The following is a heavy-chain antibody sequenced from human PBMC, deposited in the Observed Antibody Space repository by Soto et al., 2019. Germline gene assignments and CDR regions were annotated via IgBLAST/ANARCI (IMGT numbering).Heavy chain of an antibody. CDR2: INAGNGNT. J-gene: IGHJ6*03. D-gene: IGHD2-2*01. V-gene: IGHV1-3*01. Sequence: QVQLVQSGAEVKKPGASVKVSCKASGYTFTSYAMHWVRQAPGQRLEWMGWINAGNGNTKYSQKFQGRVTITRDTSASTAYMELSSLRSEDTAVYYCARSICSSTSCQSKYYYYYMDVWGKGTTVTVSS. CDR3: ARSICSSTSCQSKYYYYYMDV. CDR1: GYTFTSYA.